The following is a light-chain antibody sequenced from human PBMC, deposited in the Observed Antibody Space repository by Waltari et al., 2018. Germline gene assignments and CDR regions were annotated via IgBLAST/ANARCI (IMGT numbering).Light chain of an antibody. CDR1: QRVGKF. CDR3: QHYVRLPVS. Sequence: EIVLTQSPGTLSLSPGERATLSCSASQRVGKFLAWYQKKPSQAPRLLIYDASSRATGIPDRFSSSGCGTDYSLTISRLEPEDFAVYYCQHYVRLPVSFGQGTKVGIK. J-gene: IGKJ1*01. CDR2: DAS. V-gene: IGKV3-20*01.